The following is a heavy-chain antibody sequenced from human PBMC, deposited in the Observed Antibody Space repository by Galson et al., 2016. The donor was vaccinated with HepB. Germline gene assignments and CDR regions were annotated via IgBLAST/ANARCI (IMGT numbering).Heavy chain of an antibody. V-gene: IGHV1-2*06. CDR3: ARIGGYHDFDY. Sequence: SVKVSCKASGYTFTAYYMHWVRQAPGQGLEWKGPIDPNSGGTYYAPQKFQGRVTMTRDTSISTAYMELSRLRSYDTAVYYCARIGGYHDFDYWGQGTLVTVSS. D-gene: IGHD1-26*01. J-gene: IGHJ4*02. CDR1: GYTFTAYY. CDR2: IDPNSGGT.